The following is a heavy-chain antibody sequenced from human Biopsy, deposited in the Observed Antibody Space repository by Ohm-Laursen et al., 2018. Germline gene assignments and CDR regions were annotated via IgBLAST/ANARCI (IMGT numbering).Heavy chain of an antibody. J-gene: IGHJ2*01. CDR2: ISYNERT. Sequence: SDTLSLTCRVSGASVKTSGYFWAWIRQRPGKGLEWIGYISYNERTHYNPSPTSRLAISFDTSNNRISLQLRSVSVADTAVYYCVREPKTGTAEAWYFDLWGRGSPVTVPS. D-gene: IGHD3-9*01. CDR1: GASVKTSGYF. CDR3: VREPKTGTAEAWYFDL. V-gene: IGHV4-31*03.